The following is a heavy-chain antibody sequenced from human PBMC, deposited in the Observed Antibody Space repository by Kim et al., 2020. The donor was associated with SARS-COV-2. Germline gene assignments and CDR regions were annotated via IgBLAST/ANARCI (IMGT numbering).Heavy chain of an antibody. CDR1: GYSFTSYW. V-gene: IGHV5-10-1*01. Sequence: GESLKISCKGSGYSFTSYWISWVRQMPGKGLEWMGRIDPSDSYTNYSPSFQGHVTISADKSISTAYLQWSSLKASDTAMYYCARRGYSGYDRAYYYGMDVWGQGTTVTVSS. D-gene: IGHD5-12*01. CDR2: IDPSDSYT. CDR3: ARRGYSGYDRAYYYGMDV. J-gene: IGHJ6*02.